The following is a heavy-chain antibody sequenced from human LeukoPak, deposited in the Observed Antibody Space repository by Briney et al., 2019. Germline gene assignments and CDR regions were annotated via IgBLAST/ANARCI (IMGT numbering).Heavy chain of an antibody. Sequence: SQTLSLXCTVSGGSISSGDYYWSWIRQPPGKGLEWIGYIYYSGSTYYNPSLKSRVTISVDTSKNQFSLKLSSVTAADTAVYYCARGRLGEPKGFDYWGQGTLVTVSS. D-gene: IGHD4-11*01. CDR1: GGSISSGDYY. J-gene: IGHJ4*02. V-gene: IGHV4-30-4*08. CDR3: ARGRLGEPKGFDY. CDR2: IYYSGST.